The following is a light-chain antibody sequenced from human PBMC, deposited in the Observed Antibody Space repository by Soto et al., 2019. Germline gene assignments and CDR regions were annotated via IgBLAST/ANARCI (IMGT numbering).Light chain of an antibody. CDR3: QKDNSAPRT. CDR1: QGISKY. V-gene: IGKV1-27*01. J-gene: IGKJ1*01. CDR2: AAS. Sequence: DIQMTQSPSSLSASVGDRVTITCRASQGISKYLAWYQQKPGKVPKLLIYAASTLQSGVPARFSGSGSGTDFTRTISSLQPEDVATYYWQKDNSAPRTFGQGTKVEIK.